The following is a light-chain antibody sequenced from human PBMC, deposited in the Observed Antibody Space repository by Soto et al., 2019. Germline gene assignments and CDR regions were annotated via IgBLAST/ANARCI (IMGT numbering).Light chain of an antibody. CDR3: SSYAGSNNLV. V-gene: IGLV2-8*01. J-gene: IGLJ2*01. Sequence: QSALTQPPSASGSPGQSVTISWTGTSSDVGGYNYVSWYQQHPGKAPKLMIYEVSKRPSGVPDRFSGSKSGNTASLTVSGLQAEDEADYYCSSYAGSNNLVFGGGTKLTDL. CDR2: EVS. CDR1: SSDVGGYNY.